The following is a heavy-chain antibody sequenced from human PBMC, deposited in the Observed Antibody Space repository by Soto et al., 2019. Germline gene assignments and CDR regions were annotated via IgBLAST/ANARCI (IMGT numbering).Heavy chain of an antibody. V-gene: IGHV3-33*01. CDR2: IWFDGSKK. D-gene: IGHD5-12*01. CDR3: ARDLNTGYIDY. J-gene: IGHJ4*02. Sequence: QVQMVESGGGVVHPGTSLRLSCVASGFTFGRSGMHWVRQAPGGALEWVAIIWFDGSKKYYADSVKGRLTVSRDNSKNTLYLQMDSLRGDDTAVYYCARDLNTGYIDYWGQGTLVTVSS. CDR1: GFTFGRSG.